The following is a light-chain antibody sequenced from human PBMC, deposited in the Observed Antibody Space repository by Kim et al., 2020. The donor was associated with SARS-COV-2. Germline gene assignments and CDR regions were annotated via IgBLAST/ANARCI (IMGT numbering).Light chain of an antibody. Sequence: DIQMTQSPSTLSASVGDRVTITCRASQSISSWLAWYQQKPGKAPKLLVYKASSLESGVQSRFSGSGSGTEFTLTISSLQPEDFATYYCQQYNTYWTFGQGTKVDIK. CDR1: QSISSW. V-gene: IGKV1-5*03. CDR2: KAS. J-gene: IGKJ1*01. CDR3: QQYNTYWT.